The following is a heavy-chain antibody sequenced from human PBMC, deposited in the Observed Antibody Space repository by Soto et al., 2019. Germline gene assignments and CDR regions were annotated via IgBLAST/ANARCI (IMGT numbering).Heavy chain of an antibody. CDR1: GFTFSTFS. Sequence: EVQLVESGGGSVQPGGSLRLSCAASGFTFSTFSMNWVRQAPGRGLEWISYISGGGRPIYYAVSVKGRFTISRDNAKNSLSLEMDRLTDEEAAEYYSARDLGWAFDSWGQGTMVTVSS. CDR2: ISGGGRPI. D-gene: IGHD6-19*01. CDR3: ARDLGWAFDS. J-gene: IGHJ4*02. V-gene: IGHV3-48*02.